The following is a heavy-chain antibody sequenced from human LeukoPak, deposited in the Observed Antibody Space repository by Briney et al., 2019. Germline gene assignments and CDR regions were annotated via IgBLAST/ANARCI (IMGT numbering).Heavy chain of an antibody. J-gene: IGHJ4*02. CDR1: GGSFNVYY. Sequence: PSQTLSLTCAVYGGSFNVYYWSSIRQPPGKGLEWIGDINHRGSANYNPSLKSRVSMSVATSKDLFSLRLTSVTAAGAAVYYCARCVIVVVPAANTAFDSWGQGTMVTVSS. D-gene: IGHD2-2*01. V-gene: IGHV4-34*01. CDR2: INHRGSA. CDR3: ARCVIVVVPAANTAFDS.